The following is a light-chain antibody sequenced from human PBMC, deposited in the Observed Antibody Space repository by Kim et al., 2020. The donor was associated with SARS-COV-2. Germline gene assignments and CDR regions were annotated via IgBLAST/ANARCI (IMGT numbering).Light chain of an antibody. CDR1: SGSIASNY. CDR3: QSYDSSTVV. V-gene: IGLV6-57*02. Sequence: GKTVTISCTGSSGSIASNYVQWYQKRPGSAPTTVIYEDNQRPSGVPDRFSGSIDSSSNSASLTISGLKTEDEADYYCQSYDSSTVVFGGGTQLTVL. J-gene: IGLJ2*01. CDR2: EDN.